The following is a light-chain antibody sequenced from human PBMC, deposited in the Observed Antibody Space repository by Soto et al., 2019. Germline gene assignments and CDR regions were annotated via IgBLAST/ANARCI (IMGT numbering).Light chain of an antibody. CDR1: QGVTTN. V-gene: IGKV3-15*01. CDR2: DVS. J-gene: IGKJ5*01. CDR3: QQYNNWPFF. Sequence: EIVMTQSPATLSVSPGERATLSCRAGQGVTTNFAWYQQKSGQSPRLLIYDVSIRATGVPARFSATGSETDFTLTISGLQSQDSAVYFCQQYNNWPFFFGQGTRLVIK.